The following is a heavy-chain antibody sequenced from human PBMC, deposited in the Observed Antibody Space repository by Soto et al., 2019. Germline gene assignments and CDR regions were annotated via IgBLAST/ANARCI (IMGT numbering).Heavy chain of an antibody. J-gene: IGHJ4*02. V-gene: IGHV1-2*04. Sequence: QVQLVQSGAEVKKPGASVKVSCKASGYTFTGYYMHWVRQAPGQGLEWMGWINPNSGVTNYAQKFQGWVTMTRDTSISTAYMELSRLRSDATAVYYCARGGGYCGGDCYDYWGQGTLVTVSS. CDR2: INPNSGVT. D-gene: IGHD2-21*02. CDR1: GYTFTGYY. CDR3: ARGGGYCGGDCYDY.